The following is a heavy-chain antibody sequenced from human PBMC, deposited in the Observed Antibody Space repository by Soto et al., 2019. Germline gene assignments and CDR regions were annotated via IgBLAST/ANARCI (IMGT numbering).Heavy chain of an antibody. CDR1: GYTFTSYG. CDR3: ARIGYCSGGSCLNWFDP. Sequence: ASVKVSCKASGYTFTSYGISWVRQAPGQGLEWMGWISAYNGNTNYAQKLQGRVTMTTDTSTSTAYMELRSLRSDDTAVYYCARIGYCSGGSCLNWFDPWGQGTLVTVPQ. CDR2: ISAYNGNT. V-gene: IGHV1-18*04. D-gene: IGHD2-15*01. J-gene: IGHJ5*02.